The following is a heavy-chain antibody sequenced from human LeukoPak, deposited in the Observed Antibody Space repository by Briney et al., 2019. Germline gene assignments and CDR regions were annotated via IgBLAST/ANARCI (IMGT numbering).Heavy chain of an antibody. D-gene: IGHD3-9*01. CDR1: GVSISSGVYYY. CDR2: IYNSGST. Sequence: PSETLSLTCTVSGVSISSGVYYYWTWIRQHPGKGLEWIGYIYNSGSTYYSPSLKSRVTISVDSSKNQFSLNLSSVTAADTAVYYCARFHISTGSFDFWGQGTLVTVSS. CDR3: ARFHISTGSFDF. J-gene: IGHJ4*02. V-gene: IGHV4-31*03.